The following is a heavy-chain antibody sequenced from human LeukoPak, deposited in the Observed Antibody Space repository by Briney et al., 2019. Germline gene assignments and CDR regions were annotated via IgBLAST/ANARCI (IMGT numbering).Heavy chain of an antibody. CDR2: IYYSGST. CDR3: ARFYSGYDPPRLDY. CDR1: GGSISSYH. V-gene: IGHV4-59*08. D-gene: IGHD5-12*01. J-gene: IGHJ4*02. Sequence: SETLSLTCTVSGGSISSYHWSWIRQPPGKGLEWIGYIYYSGSTGYSPSLKSRVTISLDASKNQFSLKLNSVTAADTAVYYCARFYSGYDPPRLDYWGQGTLVTVSS.